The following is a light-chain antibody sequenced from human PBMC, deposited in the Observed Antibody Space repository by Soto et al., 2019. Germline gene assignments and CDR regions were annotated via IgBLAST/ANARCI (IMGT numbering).Light chain of an antibody. V-gene: IGLV2-14*01. J-gene: IGLJ1*01. Sequence: QSVLTQPASVSGSPGQSITISCTGTSSDVGCYNYVSWYQQHPGKAPKLMIYEVSTRPSGVSNRFSGFKSGNTASLTISGLQAEDEADYYCSSYTSSSIDYVFGTGTKLTVL. CDR2: EVS. CDR3: SSYTSSSIDYV. CDR1: SSDVGCYNY.